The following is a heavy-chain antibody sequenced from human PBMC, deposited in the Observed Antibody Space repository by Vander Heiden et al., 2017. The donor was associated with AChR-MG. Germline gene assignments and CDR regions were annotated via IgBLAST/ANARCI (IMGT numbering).Heavy chain of an antibody. CDR3: AKMGAPPHYYYGMDV. V-gene: IGHV5-51*01. CDR1: GYTFTSQW. CDR2: IYPGDSDT. Sequence: VQLVQSGAEVKKSGESLTISCKGSGYTFTSQWIGWVRQMPGKGLEWMGNIYPGDSDTRYSPSFEGQVTITADKSSTTAYLEWRSLKASDSAMYYCAKMGAPPHYYYGMDVWGQGTTVTVSS. D-gene: IGHD1-26*01. J-gene: IGHJ6*02.